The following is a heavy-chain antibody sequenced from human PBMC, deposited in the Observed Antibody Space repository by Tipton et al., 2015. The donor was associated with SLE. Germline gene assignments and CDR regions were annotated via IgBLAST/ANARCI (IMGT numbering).Heavy chain of an antibody. CDR1: GFTFSSYA. V-gene: IGHV3-48*04. D-gene: IGHD2-2*03. CDR2: ISSSNSAI. CDR3: AKDMDPRGAFDI. Sequence: GSLRLSCAASGFTFSSYAMSWVRQAPGKGLEWVSYISSSNSAIYYADSVKGRFTISRDNSKNSLYLQMNSLRTEDTALYYCAKDMDPRGAFDIWGQGTMVTVSS. J-gene: IGHJ3*02.